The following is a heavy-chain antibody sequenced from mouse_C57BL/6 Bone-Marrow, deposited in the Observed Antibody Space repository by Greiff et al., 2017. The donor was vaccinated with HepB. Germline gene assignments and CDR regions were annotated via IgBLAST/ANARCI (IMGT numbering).Heavy chain of an antibody. D-gene: IGHD1-1*01. J-gene: IGHJ2*01. CDR3: ARDYGRPYYFDY. V-gene: IGHV14-3*01. Sequence: EVMLVESVAELVRPGASVKLSCTASGFNIKNTYMHWVKQRPEQGLEWIGRIDPANGNPKYAPKFQGKATITADTSSNTAYLQLSSLTSEDTAIYYCARDYGRPYYFDYWGQGTTLTVSS. CDR1: GFNIKNTY. CDR2: IDPANGNP.